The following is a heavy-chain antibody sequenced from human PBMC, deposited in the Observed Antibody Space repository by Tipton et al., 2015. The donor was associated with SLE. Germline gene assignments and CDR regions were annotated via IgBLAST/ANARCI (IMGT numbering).Heavy chain of an antibody. CDR1: GGTFSSYT. CDR2: IIPILAMA. CDR3: ARDSGRVQLSNYFDY. J-gene: IGHJ4*02. V-gene: IGHV1-69*04. D-gene: IGHD5-18*01. Sequence: QSGAEVKKPGSSVKVSCKASGGTFSSYTISWVRQAPGQGLEWMGRIIPILAMANFAQKFQGRVTITADESTSTAYMELSSLRSEDTAVYYCARDSGRVQLSNYFDYWGQGTLVTVSS.